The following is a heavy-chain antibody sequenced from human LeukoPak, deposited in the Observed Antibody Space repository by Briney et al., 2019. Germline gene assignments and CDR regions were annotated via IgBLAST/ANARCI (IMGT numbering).Heavy chain of an antibody. D-gene: IGHD6-6*01. CDR3: ARMFYSSSNYFDY. CDR2: INPNSGGT. J-gene: IGHJ4*02. Sequence: ASVKVSCKASGYTFTGYYMHWVRQAPGQGLEWMGWINPNSGGTNYAQKFQGRVTMTRDTSISTAYMELRSLRSDDTAVYYCARMFYSSSNYFDYWGQGTLVTVSS. V-gene: IGHV1-2*02. CDR1: GYTFTGYY.